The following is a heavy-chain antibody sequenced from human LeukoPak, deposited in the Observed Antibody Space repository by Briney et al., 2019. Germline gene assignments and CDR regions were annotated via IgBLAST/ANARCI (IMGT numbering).Heavy chain of an antibody. CDR3: ARDARRYYDSSGYYRYFDY. D-gene: IGHD3-22*01. V-gene: IGHV4-31*03. Sequence: PSQTLSLTCTVSGCSISSGGYYWSWIRQHPGKGLEWIGYIYYGGSTYYNPSLKSRVTISVDTSKNQFSLKLSSVTAADTAVYYCARDARRYYDSSGYYRYFDYWGQGTLVTVSS. CDR2: IYYGGST. J-gene: IGHJ4*02. CDR1: GCSISSGGYY.